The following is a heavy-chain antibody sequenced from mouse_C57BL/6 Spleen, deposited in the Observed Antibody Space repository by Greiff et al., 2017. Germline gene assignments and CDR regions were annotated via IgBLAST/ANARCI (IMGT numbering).Heavy chain of an antibody. J-gene: IGHJ4*01. Sequence: VQLQQPGAELVKPGASVKMSCKASGYTFTSYWITWVKQRPGQGLEWIGDIYPGSGSTNYNEKFKSKATLTVDTSSSTAYMQLSSLTSEDSAVYYCARGPTVVAPYYAMDYWGQGTSVTVSS. D-gene: IGHD1-1*01. V-gene: IGHV1-55*01. CDR1: GYTFTSYW. CDR3: ARGPTVVAPYYAMDY. CDR2: IYPGSGST.